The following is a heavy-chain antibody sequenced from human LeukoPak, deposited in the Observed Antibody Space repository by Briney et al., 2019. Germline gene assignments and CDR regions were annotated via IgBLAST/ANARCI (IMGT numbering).Heavy chain of an antibody. V-gene: IGHV4-59*08. CDR1: GGSISSYY. J-gene: IGHJ4*02. CDR2: IYYSGST. Sequence: SETLSLTCTVSGGSISSYYWSWIRQPPGKGLEWIGYIYYSGSTNYNPSLKSRVTISVDTSKNQFSLKLSSVTAADTAVYYCARHMGPLALFDYWGQGTLVTVSS. CDR3: ARHMGPLALFDY. D-gene: IGHD3-10*01.